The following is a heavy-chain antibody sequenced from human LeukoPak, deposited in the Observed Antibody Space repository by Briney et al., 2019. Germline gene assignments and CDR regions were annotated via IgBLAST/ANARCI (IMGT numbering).Heavy chain of an antibody. J-gene: IGHJ4*02. Sequence: GESLKISCKGSGYSSTSYWIGWVRQMPGKGLEWMGIIYPGDSDTRYSPSFQGQVTISADKSISTAYLQWSSLKASDTAMYYCARRYYDILTGYYHASYFDYWGQGTLVTVSS. V-gene: IGHV5-51*01. CDR3: ARRYYDILTGYYHASYFDY. CDR1: GYSSTSYW. CDR2: IYPGDSDT. D-gene: IGHD3-9*01.